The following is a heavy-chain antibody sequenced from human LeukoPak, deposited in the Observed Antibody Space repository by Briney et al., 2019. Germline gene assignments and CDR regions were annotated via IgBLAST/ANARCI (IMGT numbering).Heavy chain of an antibody. CDR3: ARGVAAAGTRD. CDR1: GGSISSGSYY. V-gene: IGHV4-31*03. Sequence: PSETLSLTCTVSGGSISSGSYYWSWIRQHPGKGLEWIGYIYYSGSTYYNPSLKSRVTISVDTSKNQFSLKLSSVTAADTAVYYCARGVAAAGTRDWGQGTLVTVSS. CDR2: IYYSGST. D-gene: IGHD6-13*01. J-gene: IGHJ4*02.